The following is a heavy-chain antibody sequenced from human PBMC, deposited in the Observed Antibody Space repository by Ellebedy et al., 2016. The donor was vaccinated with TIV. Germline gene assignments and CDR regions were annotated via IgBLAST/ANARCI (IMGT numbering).Heavy chain of an antibody. D-gene: IGHD3-10*01. J-gene: IGHJ4*02. CDR2: INPNSGGT. CDR3: ASQVMHMVRGLG. Sequence: AASVKVSCKASGYTFTGYYMHWVRQAPGQGLEWMGWINPNSGGTNYAQTVQGRVTMTRDTSIRTAYMELSRLRSDDTAVYYCASQVMHMVRGLGWGQGTLVTVSS. V-gene: IGHV1-2*02. CDR1: GYTFTGYY.